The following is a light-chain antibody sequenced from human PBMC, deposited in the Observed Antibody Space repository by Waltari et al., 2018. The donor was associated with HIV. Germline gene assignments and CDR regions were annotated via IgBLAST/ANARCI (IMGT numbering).Light chain of an antibody. CDR2: DNN. Sequence: QSVLTQPPSVSAAPGQTVTISCSGSSSNIGNNYVSWYQHPPGTAPKLLIYDNNKRPSGIPDRFSGSKSGTSATLGITGLQTGDEADYYCGTWDSSLSAVVFGGGTKLTVL. J-gene: IGLJ2*01. CDR1: SSNIGNNY. V-gene: IGLV1-51*01. CDR3: GTWDSSLSAVV.